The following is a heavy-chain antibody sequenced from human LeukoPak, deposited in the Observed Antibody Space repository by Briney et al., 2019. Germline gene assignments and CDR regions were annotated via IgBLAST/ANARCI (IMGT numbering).Heavy chain of an antibody. CDR2: INHSVST. J-gene: IGHJ5*02. CDR1: AGSFSGNH. V-gene: IGHV4-34*01. D-gene: IGHD2-21*02. Sequence: SETLSLTCAVDAGSFSGNHWTWIRQSPGKGREWIGDINHSVSTNYNPPLKRRVTISVNTSKNQFSLKLTSVTAADTAVYYGVRDRCGGDCYPNWFDPWGQGTLVTVSS. CDR3: VRDRCGGDCYPNWFDP.